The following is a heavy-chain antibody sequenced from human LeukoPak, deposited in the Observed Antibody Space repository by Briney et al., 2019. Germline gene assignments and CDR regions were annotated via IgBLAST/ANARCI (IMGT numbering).Heavy chain of an antibody. J-gene: IGHJ5*02. CDR2: IYYSGST. V-gene: IGHV4-39*07. CDR1: GGSISSSSYY. CDR3: ARVFLGTTGWFDP. Sequence: SETLSLTCTVSGGSISSSSYYWGWIRQPPGKGLEWIGSIYYSGSTYYNPSLKSRVTISVDTSKNQFSQKLSSVTAADTAVYYCARVFLGTTGWFDPWGQGTLVTVSS. D-gene: IGHD1-7*01.